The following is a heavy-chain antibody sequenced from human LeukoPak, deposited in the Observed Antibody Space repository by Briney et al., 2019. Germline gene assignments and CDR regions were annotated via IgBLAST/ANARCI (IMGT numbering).Heavy chain of an antibody. CDR1: GGTFSSYA. D-gene: IGHD4-23*01. CDR3: AREFRRKHGGNSGWDYYYGMDV. J-gene: IGHJ6*02. V-gene: IGHV1-69*13. CDR2: IIPIFGTA. Sequence: ASVKVSCKASGGTFSSYAISWVRQAPGQGLEWMGGIIPIFGTANYAQKFQGRVTITADESTSTAYMELSSLRSEDTAVYYCAREFRRKHGGNSGWDYYYGMDVWGQGTTVTVSS.